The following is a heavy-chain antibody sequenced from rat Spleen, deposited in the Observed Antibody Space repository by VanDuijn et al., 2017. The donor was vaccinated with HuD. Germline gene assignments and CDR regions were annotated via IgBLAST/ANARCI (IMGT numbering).Heavy chain of an antibody. CDR3: ARSYGGYSQHWFVY. V-gene: IGHV2-6*01. CDR2: ISSGGNT. Sequence: QVQLMESGPGLVLPSETLSLNCTVSGFSLISYNVYWVRQSPGKDLEWIAAISSGGNTYYNSVFKSRLSISRDTSKNQVFLKMNSLQTDDTATYFCARSYGGYSQHWFVYWGQGTLVTVSS. J-gene: IGHJ3*01. D-gene: IGHD1-11*01. CDR1: GFSLISYN.